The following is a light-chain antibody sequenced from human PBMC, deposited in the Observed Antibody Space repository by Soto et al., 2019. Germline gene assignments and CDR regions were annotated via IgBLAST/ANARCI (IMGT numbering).Light chain of an antibody. V-gene: IGKV3-20*01. Sequence: EIVLTQSPGTLSLSPGERATLSCRASQSVRSSYLAWYQHKPGQAPRLLSYGASNRATGIPDRFSGSGSGTDFTLTISRLEPEDFAVYSCQQYGSSPPTFGQGTKVEIK. CDR1: QSVRSSY. CDR2: GAS. J-gene: IGKJ1*01. CDR3: QQYGSSPPT.